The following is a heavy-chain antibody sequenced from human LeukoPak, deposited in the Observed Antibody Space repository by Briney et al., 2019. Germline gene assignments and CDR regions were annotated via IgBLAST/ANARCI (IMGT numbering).Heavy chain of an antibody. J-gene: IGHJ2*01. CDR3: ARLVAALWYFDL. CDR1: GGSIRSYY. CDR2: IYYTGTT. D-gene: IGHD2-15*01. Sequence: SETLSLTCTVSGGSIRSYYWTWIRQPPGKGLEWTGYIYYTGTTNYNPSLKSRVTISVDTSKNQFSLKLSSVTAADTAVYYCARLVAALWYFDLWGRGTLVTVSS. V-gene: IGHV4-59*08.